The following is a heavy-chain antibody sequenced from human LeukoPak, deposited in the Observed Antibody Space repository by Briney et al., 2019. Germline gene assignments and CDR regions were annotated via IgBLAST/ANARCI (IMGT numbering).Heavy chain of an antibody. V-gene: IGHV3-48*01. J-gene: IGHJ4*02. CDR1: GFTFSSYS. Sequence: SGGSLRLSCAASGFTFSSYSMNWVRQAPGKGLEWVSYISSSSSTIYYADSVKGRFTISRDNAKNSLYLRMNSLRAEDTAVYYCARVVMYYDFWSGTDYWGQGTLVTVSS. D-gene: IGHD3-3*01. CDR2: ISSSSSTI. CDR3: ARVVMYYDFWSGTDY.